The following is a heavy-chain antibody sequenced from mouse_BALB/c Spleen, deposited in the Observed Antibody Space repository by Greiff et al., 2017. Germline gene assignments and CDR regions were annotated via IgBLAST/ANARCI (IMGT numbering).Heavy chain of an antibody. CDR2: ISNGGGST. J-gene: IGHJ1*01. Sequence: EVQLVESGGGLVQPGGSLKLSCAASGFTFSSYTMSWVRQTPEKRLEWVAYISNGGGSTYYPDTVKGRFTISRDNAKNTLYLQMSSLKSEDTAMYYCARRYYYGSSYWYFDVWGAGTTVTVSS. V-gene: IGHV5-12-2*01. CDR3: ARRYYYGSSYWYFDV. D-gene: IGHD1-1*01. CDR1: GFTFSSYT.